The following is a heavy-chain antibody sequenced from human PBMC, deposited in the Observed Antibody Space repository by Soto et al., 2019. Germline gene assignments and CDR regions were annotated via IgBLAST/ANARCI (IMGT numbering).Heavy chain of an antibody. V-gene: IGHV3-7*01. CDR2: IRQDGSQK. CDR3: VRDGSSRWHFDS. Sequence: AVGSLRLSCESSVFTFSNYWMSCIRQAPGKGLEWVANIRQDGSQKYLVDSVTGRFTISRDNAKNSLYLQMNGLRTEDTAVYYCVRDGSSRWHFDSWGQGTLVTVSS. J-gene: IGHJ4*02. CDR1: VFTFSNYW. D-gene: IGHD6-19*01.